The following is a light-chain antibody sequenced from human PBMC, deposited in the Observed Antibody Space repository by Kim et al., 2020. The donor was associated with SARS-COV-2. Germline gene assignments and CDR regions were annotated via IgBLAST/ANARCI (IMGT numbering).Light chain of an antibody. Sequence: SPGERATLSCRASQSVTSGDLVWYQQKPGQPPRLLIYHTSTRATGIPDRFSGSGSGTEFSLTIIRLEPEDFAVYYCQQYHSSPLTFGGGTKVDIK. CDR2: HTS. J-gene: IGKJ4*01. CDR1: QSVTSGD. V-gene: IGKV3-20*01. CDR3: QQYHSSPLT.